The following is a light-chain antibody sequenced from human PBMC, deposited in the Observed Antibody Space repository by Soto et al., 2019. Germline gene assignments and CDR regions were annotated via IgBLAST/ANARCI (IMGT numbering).Light chain of an antibody. V-gene: IGKV3-20*01. CDR1: QSVSSSY. J-gene: IGKJ1*01. Sequence: IVLTQSPGTLSLSPGERATLSCRASQSVSSSYLAWYQQKPGQAPRLLIYGASSRATGIPDRFSGSASGTDFTLTISRLEPEDFAVYYCQQYGSSRWTFGQGTMVDI. CDR2: GAS. CDR3: QQYGSSRWT.